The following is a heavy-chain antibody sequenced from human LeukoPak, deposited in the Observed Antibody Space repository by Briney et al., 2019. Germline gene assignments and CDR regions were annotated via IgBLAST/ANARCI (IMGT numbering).Heavy chain of an antibody. CDR1: GFTFDDYG. CDR2: INWNGGST. V-gene: IGHV3-20*04. CDR3: ARAGSGSYRVYFAY. J-gene: IGHJ4*02. D-gene: IGHD3-10*01. Sequence: PGGSLRLSCAASGFTFDDYGMSWVRQAPGKGLEWVSGINWNGGSTGYADSVKGRFTIFRDNAKNSLYLQMNSLRAEDTALYYCARAGSGSYRVYFAYRGQGTLVTVSS.